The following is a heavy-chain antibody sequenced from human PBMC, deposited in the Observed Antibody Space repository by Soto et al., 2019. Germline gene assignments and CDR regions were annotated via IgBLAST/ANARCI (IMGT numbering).Heavy chain of an antibody. V-gene: IGHV1-2*02. CDR1: RYTFTSYD. D-gene: IGHD3-10*01. J-gene: IGHJ5*02. CDR3: ARRSSTYLNEIIYDP. Sequence: QVQLVQSGAEVKRPGASVRVSCRASRYTFTSYDIYWVRQAPGQGLEWMGWIKTDSGDTDYAQNFQGRVNITRETSINTAYMELNNLVSDDTAVYYCARRSSTYLNEIIYDPWGQGTLVTVSS. CDR2: IKTDSGDT.